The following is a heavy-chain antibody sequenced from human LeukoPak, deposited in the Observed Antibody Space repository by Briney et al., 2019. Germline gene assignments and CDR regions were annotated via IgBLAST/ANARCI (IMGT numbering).Heavy chain of an antibody. CDR2: ISYDGSNK. Sequence: GGSLRLSCAASGFTFSSYAMHWVRQAPGKGLEWVAVISYDGSNKYYADSVKGRFSISRDDSKNTVYLQMNSLRPEDTAVYYCAKDLGDGNNYWGQGTLVTVSS. V-gene: IGHV3-30-3*01. CDR1: GFTFSSYA. J-gene: IGHJ4*02. D-gene: IGHD2-21*02. CDR3: AKDLGDGNNY.